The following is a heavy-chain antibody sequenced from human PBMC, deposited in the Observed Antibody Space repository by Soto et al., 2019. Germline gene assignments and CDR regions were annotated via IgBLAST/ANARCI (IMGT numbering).Heavy chain of an antibody. CDR1: GYSFTTYS. D-gene: IGHD3-3*01. V-gene: IGHV5-51*01. CDR3: ARVPDIIFWTMDD. J-gene: IGHJ6*02. Sequence: GEPLNIYCKGPGYSFTTYSIGGVRQVPRQGLEWMGVMFPGDSDTRYSPSFQGQVTMSADPSTNTAYLEWSSLKAADSAMYYCARVPDIIFWTMDDWGHGTTVTVSS. CDR2: MFPGDSDT.